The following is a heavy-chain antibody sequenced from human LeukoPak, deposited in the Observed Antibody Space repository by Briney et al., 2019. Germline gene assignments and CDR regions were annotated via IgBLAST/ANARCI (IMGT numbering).Heavy chain of an antibody. Sequence: PGGSLRLACAASGFTFSGSAMHWVRQASGKGLEWVGRIRSKANSYATAYAASVKGRFTISRDDSKNTAYLQMNSLKTEDTAVYYCTRQPGDYYDSSGYYAYYYYYGMDVWGQGTTVTVSS. CDR3: TRQPGDYYDSSGYYAYYYYYGMDV. D-gene: IGHD3-22*01. V-gene: IGHV3-73*01. J-gene: IGHJ6*02. CDR1: GFTFSGSA. CDR2: IRSKANSYAT.